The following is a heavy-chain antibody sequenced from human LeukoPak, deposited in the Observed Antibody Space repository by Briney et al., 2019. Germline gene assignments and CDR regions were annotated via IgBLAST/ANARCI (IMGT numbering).Heavy chain of an antibody. V-gene: IGHV4-38-2*01. CDR1: GYSISSGYY. CDR2: INHSGNT. CDR3: ARVILAVSGIRWFDY. Sequence: SETLSLTCAVSGYSISSGYYWGWIRQPPGKGLEWIGEINHSGNTNYNPSLKSRVTISVDTSKNQFSLRLSSVTAADTAVYYCARVILAVSGIRWFDYWGQGTLVTVSS. D-gene: IGHD6-19*01. J-gene: IGHJ4*02.